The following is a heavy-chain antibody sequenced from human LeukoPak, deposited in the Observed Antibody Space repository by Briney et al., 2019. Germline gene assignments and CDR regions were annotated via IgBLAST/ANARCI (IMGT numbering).Heavy chain of an antibody. D-gene: IGHD5-24*01. CDR1: GFTFSSYS. J-gene: IGHJ4*02. CDR2: ISSSSSYI. Sequence: PGGSLRLSCAASGFTFSSYSMNWVRQAPGKGLEWVLSISSSSSYIYYADSVKGRFTISRDNAKNSLYLQMNSLRAEDTAVYYCARDPSEMATIPLDYWGQGTLVTVSS. CDR3: ARDPSEMATIPLDY. V-gene: IGHV3-21*01.